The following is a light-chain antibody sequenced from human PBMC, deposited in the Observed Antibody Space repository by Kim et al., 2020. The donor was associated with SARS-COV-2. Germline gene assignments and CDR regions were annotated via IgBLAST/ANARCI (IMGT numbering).Light chain of an antibody. Sequence: ASVGDRVTTTCRARQGISSSLAWYQQKPGKAPKLLIYGASTLQSGVPSRFSGSASGTDFTLTISSLQPEDFANYYCQQLKTYPSTFGQGTRLEIK. CDR2: GAS. CDR3: QQLKTYPST. J-gene: IGKJ5*01. V-gene: IGKV1-9*01. CDR1: QGISSS.